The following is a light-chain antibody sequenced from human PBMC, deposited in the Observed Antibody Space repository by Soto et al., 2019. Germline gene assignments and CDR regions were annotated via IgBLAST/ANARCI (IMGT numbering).Light chain of an antibody. J-gene: IGLJ3*02. CDR1: SSNIGNNA. CDR2: YDD. V-gene: IGLV1-36*01. CDR3: ASWDVTLRGVG. Sequence: QSVLTQPPSVSGSPGQTVTISCSGSSSNIGNNAVNWYQQLPGKAPRALIYYDDLLPSGVSKRFSGSKSGTSVTPAISGLPSDDAADYYGASWDVTLRGVGFGGGTKLTVL.